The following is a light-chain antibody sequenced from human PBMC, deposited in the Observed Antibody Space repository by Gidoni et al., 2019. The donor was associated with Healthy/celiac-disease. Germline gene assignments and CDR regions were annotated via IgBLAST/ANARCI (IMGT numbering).Light chain of an antibody. J-gene: IGLJ3*02. CDR1: SPNIGAGYD. CDR2: GNS. V-gene: IGLV1-40*01. Sequence: QSVLTQPPSVSGAPGQRVTISCTGSSPNIGAGYDVHVYQQLPGKAPKILIYGNSHRPSGVPDRFSGSKSGTSASLAITGLQAEDEADYYCQSYDSSLSGWVFGGGTKLTVL. CDR3: QSYDSSLSGWV.